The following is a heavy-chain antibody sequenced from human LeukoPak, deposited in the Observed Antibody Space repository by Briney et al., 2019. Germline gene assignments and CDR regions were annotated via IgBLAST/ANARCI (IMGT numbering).Heavy chain of an antibody. CDR2: ISSSSSYI. CDR1: GFTFSSYS. CDR3: ASTYYGSGSYRYYFDY. V-gene: IGHV3-21*01. Sequence: GGSLRLSCAASGFTFSSYSMNWVRQAPGKGLEWVSSISSSSSYIYYADSVKGRFTISRDNAKNSLYLQMNSLRAEDTAVCYCASTYYGSGSYRYYFDYWGQGTLVTVSS. J-gene: IGHJ4*02. D-gene: IGHD3-10*01.